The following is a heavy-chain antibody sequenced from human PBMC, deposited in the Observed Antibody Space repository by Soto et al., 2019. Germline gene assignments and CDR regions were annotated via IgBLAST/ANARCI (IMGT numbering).Heavy chain of an antibody. Sequence: SVKVSCKASGGTFSSYAISWVRQAPGQGLEWMGGIIPIFGTANYAQKFQGRVTITADKSTGTAYMELSSLRSEDTAVYYCARSTRTVPTGVGYYYGMDVWGQGTTVTVSS. CDR2: IIPIFGTA. V-gene: IGHV1-69*06. D-gene: IGHD4-17*01. CDR3: ARSTRTVPTGVGYYYGMDV. J-gene: IGHJ6*02. CDR1: GGTFSSYA.